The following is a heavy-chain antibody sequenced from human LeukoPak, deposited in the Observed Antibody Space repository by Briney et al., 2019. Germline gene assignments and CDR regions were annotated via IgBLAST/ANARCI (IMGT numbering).Heavy chain of an antibody. CDR1: GFTFSSYQ. D-gene: IGHD6-19*01. CDR2: ITGTGTTI. V-gene: IGHV3-48*03. J-gene: IGHJ3*02. CDR3: ARIYSSGRGNDALDI. Sequence: PGGSLRLSCAASGFTFSSYQMTWVRQAPGKGLQWVSYITGTGTTIHYADSVKGRFTISRDNANNSLFLQMNSLRAEDTAVYYCARIYSSGRGNDALDIWGQGTMVSVSS.